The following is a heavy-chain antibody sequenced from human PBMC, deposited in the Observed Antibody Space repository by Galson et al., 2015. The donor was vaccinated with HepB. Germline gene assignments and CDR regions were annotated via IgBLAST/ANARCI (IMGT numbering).Heavy chain of an antibody. CDR1: GFTFSGSA. CDR2: IRSKASSHAT. V-gene: IGHV3-73*01. J-gene: IGHJ4*02. D-gene: IGHD6-19*01. Sequence: SLRLSCAASGFTFSGSAIHWVRQASGKGLEWVGRIRSKASSHATAYTASLKGRFTISRDDPKNTAYLHMNSLKTEDTAVYYCARLGDLSGYSSLWGQGTLVTVSS. CDR3: ARLGDLSGYSSL.